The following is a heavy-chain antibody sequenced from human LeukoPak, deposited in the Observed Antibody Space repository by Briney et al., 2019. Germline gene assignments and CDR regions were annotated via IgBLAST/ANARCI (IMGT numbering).Heavy chain of an antibody. Sequence: SETLSLTCSVSGASINSYYWSWIRQPPGKGLEWIGCVYDSGSIECNPSLRSRVTMSVDTPKNQFSLKLSSVTAADTAVYYCARGRDAYKTGYWGQGTLVTVSS. CDR2: VYDSGSI. J-gene: IGHJ4*02. CDR1: GASINSYY. D-gene: IGHD5-24*01. V-gene: IGHV4-59*01. CDR3: ARGRDAYKTGY.